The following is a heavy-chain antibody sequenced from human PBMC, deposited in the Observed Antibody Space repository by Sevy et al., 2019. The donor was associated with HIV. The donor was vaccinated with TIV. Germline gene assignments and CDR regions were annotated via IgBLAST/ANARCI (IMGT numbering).Heavy chain of an antibody. CDR3: TSSGSSLRDAFDI. J-gene: IGHJ3*02. CDR2: IRSKANSYAT. Sequence: GGSLRLSCAASGFTFSGSAMHWVRQASGKGLEWAGRIRSKANSYATAYAASVKGRFTISRDDSKNTAYLQMNSLKTEDTAVYYCTSSGSSLRDAFDIWGQGTMVTVSS. D-gene: IGHD1-26*01. CDR1: GFTFSGSA. V-gene: IGHV3-73*01.